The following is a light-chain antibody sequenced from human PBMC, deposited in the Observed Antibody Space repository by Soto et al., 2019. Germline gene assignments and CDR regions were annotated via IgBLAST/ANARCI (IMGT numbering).Light chain of an antibody. CDR2: KAS. CDR1: QSIRSY. Sequence: DIQLTQSPSSLSASVGDKVTITFRASQSIRSYLNWVQQKPGKAPKLLIYKASSLESGVPSRFSGSGSGTEFTLTISSLQPDDFATYYCQQYNSYGTFGQGTKVDIK. V-gene: IGKV1-5*03. CDR3: QQYNSYGT. J-gene: IGKJ1*01.